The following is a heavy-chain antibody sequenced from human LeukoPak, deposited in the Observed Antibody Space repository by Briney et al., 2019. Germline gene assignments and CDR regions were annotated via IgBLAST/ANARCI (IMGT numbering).Heavy chain of an antibody. CDR1: GFTVSSYY. D-gene: IGHD1-1*01. CDR2: LYTSGNT. J-gene: IGHJ4*02. V-gene: IGHV3-53*01. Sequence: GGSLRLSCVASGFTVSSYYMSWVRQAPGKGLEWVSLLYTSGNTYYADSVEGRFTISRDDSKNTIYLQMNTLRAEDTAVYYCARGGVNYWNPRYWGQGTLVTVSS. CDR3: ARGGVNYWNPRY.